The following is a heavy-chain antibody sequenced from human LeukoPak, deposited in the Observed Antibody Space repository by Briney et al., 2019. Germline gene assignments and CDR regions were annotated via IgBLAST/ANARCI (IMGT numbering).Heavy chain of an antibody. CDR3: ARDASTYYDILTGYYYPNWFDP. CDR1: GYTFTSNY. V-gene: IGHV1-46*01. J-gene: IGHJ5*02. CDR2: ISPSGGST. Sequence: GASVKVSCKAFGYTFTSNYMHWVRQAPGQGPEWMGVISPSGGSTTYAQKFQDRLTLTRDMSTSTDYLELSSLRSEDTAVYYCARDASTYYDILTGYYYPNWFDPWGQGTLVTVSS. D-gene: IGHD3-9*01.